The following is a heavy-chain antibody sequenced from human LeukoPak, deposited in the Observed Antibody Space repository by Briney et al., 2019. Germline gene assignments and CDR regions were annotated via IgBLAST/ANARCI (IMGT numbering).Heavy chain of an antibody. J-gene: IGHJ4*02. Sequence: GGSLRLSCAASGFTFSDYYMSWIRQAPGKGLEWVSYISSSSSYTYYADSVKGRFTISRDNAKNSLYLQMNSLRAEDTAVYYCARHDILTGYYGDYWGQGTLVTVSS. V-gene: IGHV3-11*06. CDR3: ARHDILTGYYGDY. D-gene: IGHD3-9*01. CDR1: GFTFSDYY. CDR2: ISSSSSYT.